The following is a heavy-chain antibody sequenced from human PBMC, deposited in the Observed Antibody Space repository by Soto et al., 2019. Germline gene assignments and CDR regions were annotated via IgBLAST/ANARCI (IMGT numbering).Heavy chain of an antibody. D-gene: IGHD2-2*01. J-gene: IGHJ6*02. CDR2: IIPIFGTA. V-gene: IGHV1-69*13. CDR1: GGTFSSYA. CDR3: ATWSYQLLGDYYYGMDV. Sequence: SVKVSCKASGGTFSSYAISWVRQAPGQGLEWMGGIIPIFGTANYAQKFQGRVTITADESTSTAYMELSSLRSEDTAVYYCATWSYQLLGDYYYGMDVWGQGTTVNVSS.